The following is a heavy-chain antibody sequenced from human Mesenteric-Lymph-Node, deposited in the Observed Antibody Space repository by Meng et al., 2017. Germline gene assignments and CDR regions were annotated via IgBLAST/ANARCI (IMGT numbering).Heavy chain of an antibody. D-gene: IGHD6-13*01. CDR1: GFTFSSYE. J-gene: IGHJ4*02. V-gene: IGHV3-48*03. CDR3: AREMYSSSWYSAF. Sequence: GESLKISCAASGFTFSSYEMNWVRQAPGKGLEWVSYISSRGSTIYYADSVKGRFTISRDNSKNTRYLQMNSLRAEDTAVYYCAREMYSSSWYSAFWGQGTLVTVSS. CDR2: ISSRGSTI.